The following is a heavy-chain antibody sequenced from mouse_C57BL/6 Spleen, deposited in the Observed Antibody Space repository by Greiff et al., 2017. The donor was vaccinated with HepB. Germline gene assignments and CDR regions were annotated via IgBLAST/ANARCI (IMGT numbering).Heavy chain of an antibody. J-gene: IGHJ2*01. V-gene: IGHV14-4*01. CDR1: GFNIKDDY. CDR3: TTAQATYD. D-gene: IGHD3-2*02. CDR2: IDPENGDT. Sequence: EVQLQQSGAELVRPGASVKLSCTASGFNIKDDYMHWVKQRPEQGLEWIGWIDPENGDTEYASKFQGKATITADKSSNTAYMKHSSLTSEDTAVYYCTTAQATYDWGQGTTLTVSS.